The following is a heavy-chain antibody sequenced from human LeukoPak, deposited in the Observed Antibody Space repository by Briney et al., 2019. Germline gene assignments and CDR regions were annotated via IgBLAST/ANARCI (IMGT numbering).Heavy chain of an antibody. V-gene: IGHV3-48*03. D-gene: IGHD6-19*01. CDR3: AREGSSGYSFDY. CDR1: GLTFSSFE. CDR2: ASSSGSRQ. Sequence: GGSLRLSCAASGLTFSSFEMHWVRQAPGKGLEWISYASSSGSRQLYGDSMKGRFTISRDNAKNSLYLQMNSLRADDTAIYYCAREGSSGYSFDYWGQGTLVTVSS. J-gene: IGHJ4*02.